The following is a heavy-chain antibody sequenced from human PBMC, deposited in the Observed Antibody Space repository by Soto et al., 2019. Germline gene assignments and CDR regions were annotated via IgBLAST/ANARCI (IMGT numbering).Heavy chain of an antibody. V-gene: IGHV3-33*01. J-gene: IGHJ4*02. CDR3: ARDWDYYGSGRIFDY. Sequence: QVQLVESGGGVVQPGRSLRLSCAASGFTFSSYGMHWVRQAPGKGLEWVAVIWYDGSNKYYADSVKGRFTISRDNSKNTLYLQMNSLRAEDTAVYYCARDWDYYGSGRIFDYWGQGTLVTVSS. D-gene: IGHD3-10*01. CDR1: GFTFSSYG. CDR2: IWYDGSNK.